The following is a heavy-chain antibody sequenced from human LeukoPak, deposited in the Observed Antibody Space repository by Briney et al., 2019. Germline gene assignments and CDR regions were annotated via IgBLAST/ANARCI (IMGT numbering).Heavy chain of an antibody. CDR1: GYTFIDHY. D-gene: IGHD3-22*01. CDR3: ARAGHNSNSGGYDF. V-gene: IGHV1-2*02. Sequence: ASVKVPCKPSGYTFIDHYLXXXXXXXXXXXXXXXWIDPDTGDTNYPQKFQGRVTMTRDTSSSTAYMELNRLRSDDTAVYYCARAGHNSNSGGYDFWGLGTLVTVSS. J-gene: IGHJ4*02. CDR2: IDPDTGDT.